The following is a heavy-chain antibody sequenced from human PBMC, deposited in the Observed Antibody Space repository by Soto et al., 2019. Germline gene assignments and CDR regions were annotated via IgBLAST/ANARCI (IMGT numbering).Heavy chain of an antibody. V-gene: IGHV3-15*07. CDR3: TTDDHSNSYYSYTMDV. CDR2: IKGKTDGGTT. CDR1: GFTFTYAW. Sequence: EVQLVESRGGLVKPGESLRLSCAATGFTFTYAWLNWVRQVPGKGLEWVGRIKGKTDGGTTDYAAPVKGRFTISRDDSKNTLYLQMNNLKTEDTAVYYCTTDDHSNSYYSYTMDVWGRGTTVTVSS. D-gene: IGHD4-4*01. J-gene: IGHJ6*02.